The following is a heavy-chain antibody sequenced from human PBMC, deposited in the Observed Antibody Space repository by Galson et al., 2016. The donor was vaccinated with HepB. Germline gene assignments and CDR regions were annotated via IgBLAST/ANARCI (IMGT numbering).Heavy chain of an antibody. J-gene: IGHJ4*02. CDR3: ARDYSYSSNWPGY. Sequence: SLRLSCAVSGFALSSYGMPWVRQVPGKGLEWVADISFDGGKQHYADSVKGRFSISRDTSRVYLQMSNLTPADTGLYYCARDYSYSSNWPGYWGQGTLVIVSS. CDR2: ISFDGGKQ. V-gene: IGHV3-30*03. CDR1: GFALSSYG. D-gene: IGHD7-27*01.